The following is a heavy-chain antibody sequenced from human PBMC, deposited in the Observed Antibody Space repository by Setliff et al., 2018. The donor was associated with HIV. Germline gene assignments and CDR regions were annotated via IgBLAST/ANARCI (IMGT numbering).Heavy chain of an antibody. Sequence: ASVKVSCRASGYTFTNYYMHWVRQAPGQGLEWMGIINPSGGSTSHAQKFQGRVNMTRDTSTSTVHMEVSSLRSEDTAVYYCAREGSFVPAAPLGNGNRILDFWGQGTLVTVSS. V-gene: IGHV1-46*01. CDR3: AREGSFVPAAPLGNGNRILDF. J-gene: IGHJ4*02. CDR1: GYTFTNYY. CDR2: INPSGGST. D-gene: IGHD2-2*01.